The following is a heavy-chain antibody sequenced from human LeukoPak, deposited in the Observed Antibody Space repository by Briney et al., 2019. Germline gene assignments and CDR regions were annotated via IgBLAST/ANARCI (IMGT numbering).Heavy chain of an antibody. D-gene: IGHD3-10*01. CDR2: IYHSGST. V-gene: IGHV4-38-2*01. Sequence: PSETLSLTCAVSGYSISSGYYWGWIRQPPGKGLEWIGSIYHSGSTYYNPSLKSRVTIPVDTSKNQFSLKLSSVTAADTAVYYCARRARGAPFDYWGQGTLVTVSS. J-gene: IGHJ4*02. CDR3: ARRARGAPFDY. CDR1: GYSISSGYY.